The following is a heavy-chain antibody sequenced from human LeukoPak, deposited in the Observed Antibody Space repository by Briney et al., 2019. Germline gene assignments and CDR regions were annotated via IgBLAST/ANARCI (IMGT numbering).Heavy chain of an antibody. CDR1: GGSFSGYY. Sequence: SETLSLTCAVYGGSFSGYYWSWIRQPPGKGLEWIGEINHSGSTNYNPSLKSRVTISVDTSKNQFSLKLSSVTAADTAVYYCARDVSGSMVRVNYFDYWGQGTLVTVSS. D-gene: IGHD3-10*01. J-gene: IGHJ4*02. CDR2: INHSGST. CDR3: ARDVSGSMVRVNYFDY. V-gene: IGHV4-34*01.